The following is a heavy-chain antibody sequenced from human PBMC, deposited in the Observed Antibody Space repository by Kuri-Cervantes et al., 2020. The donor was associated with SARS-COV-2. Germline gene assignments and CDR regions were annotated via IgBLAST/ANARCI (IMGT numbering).Heavy chain of an antibody. CDR1: GGSFSGFH. Sequence: SQTLSLTCAVYGGSFSGFHWSWIRQPPGKGLEWIGEINHSGSTNYNPSLKSRVTISVDTSKNQFSLKLSSVTAADTAVYYCARGGGVTMTDWGQGTLVTVSS. V-gene: IGHV4-34*01. D-gene: IGHD3-22*01. J-gene: IGHJ4*02. CDR3: ARGGGVTMTD. CDR2: INHSGST.